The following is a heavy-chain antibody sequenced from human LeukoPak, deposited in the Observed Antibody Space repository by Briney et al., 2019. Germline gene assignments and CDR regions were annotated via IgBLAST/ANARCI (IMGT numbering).Heavy chain of an antibody. D-gene: IGHD3-22*01. Sequence: KPSETLSLTCAVYGGSFSGYYWSWIRQPPGNGLEWIGEINHSGSTNYNPSLKSRVTISVDTSKNQFSLKLSSVTAADTAVYYCARGGYYYDSSGYPIDYWGQGTLVTVSS. CDR1: GGSFSGYY. V-gene: IGHV4-34*01. CDR2: INHSGST. J-gene: IGHJ4*02. CDR3: ARGGYYYDSSGYPIDY.